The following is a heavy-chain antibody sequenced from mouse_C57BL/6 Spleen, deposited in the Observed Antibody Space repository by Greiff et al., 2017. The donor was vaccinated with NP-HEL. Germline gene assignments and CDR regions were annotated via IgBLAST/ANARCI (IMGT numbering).Heavy chain of an antibody. CDR2: IDPSDSYT. J-gene: IGHJ3*01. CDR1: GYTFTSYW. Sequence: QVQLQQPGAELVKPGASVKLSCKASGYTFTSYWMQWVKQRPGQGLEWIGEIDPSDSYTNYNQKFKGKATLTVDPSSSTAYMQLSSLTSEDSAVYYFARAYYSNYEAWFAYWGQGTLVTVSA. CDR3: ARAYYSNYEAWFAY. V-gene: IGHV1-50*01. D-gene: IGHD2-5*01.